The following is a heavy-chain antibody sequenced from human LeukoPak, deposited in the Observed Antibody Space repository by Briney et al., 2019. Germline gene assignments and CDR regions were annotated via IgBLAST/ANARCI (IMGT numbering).Heavy chain of an antibody. D-gene: IGHD4-11*01. CDR2: INPTGGST. J-gene: IGHJ3*02. V-gene: IGHV1-46*01. CDR1: GYTFTSYY. Sequence: SVKVSCKASGYTFTSYYMHTVRQAPGHGVEWMGIINPTGGSTRYAKKLQGRVTMTRVTSSSTVYMELSSLRSEDTAVYYCASGYSNTDSFDIWGQGTMVTVSS. CDR3: ASGYSNTDSFDI.